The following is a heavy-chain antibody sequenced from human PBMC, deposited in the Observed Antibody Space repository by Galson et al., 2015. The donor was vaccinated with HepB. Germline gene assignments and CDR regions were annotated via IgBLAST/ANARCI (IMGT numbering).Heavy chain of an antibody. Sequence: SLRLSCAASGFSFSDYYMSWIRQAPGKGLEWVSYISCSSTYINYADSVKGRFAISRDNAKNSLYLQMNSLRAEDTAVYYCARGDIAFYYMDVWGKGTTVTVSS. J-gene: IGHJ6*03. V-gene: IGHV3-11*06. CDR1: GFSFSDYY. CDR3: ARGDIAFYYMDV. CDR2: ISCSSTYI. D-gene: IGHD2-15*01.